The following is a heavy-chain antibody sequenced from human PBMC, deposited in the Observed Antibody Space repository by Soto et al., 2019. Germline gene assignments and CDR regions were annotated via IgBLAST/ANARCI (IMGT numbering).Heavy chain of an antibody. J-gene: IGHJ5*01. CDR1: GGSMDNYY. CDR3: ANDFRIPPSAEIYCHGSSQPSQLADS. CDR2: VYHNGRT. D-gene: IGHD3-3*01. V-gene: IGHV4-59*01. Sequence: SGTLSLPCSVSGGSMDNYYWSWFRQAPGQALERVGYVYHNGRTSYNPSLKSRVSISVDRSKNQFSLNLSSVTAADTAMYYRANDFRIPPSAEIYCHGSSQPSQLADS.